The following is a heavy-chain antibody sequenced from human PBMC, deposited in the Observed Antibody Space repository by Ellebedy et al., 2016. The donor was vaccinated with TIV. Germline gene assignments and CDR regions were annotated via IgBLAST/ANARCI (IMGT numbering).Heavy chain of an antibody. J-gene: IGHJ6*02. Sequence: GESLKISCAASGFTFSSYGMHWVRQAPGKGLEWVAVISYDGSNKYYADSVKGRFTISRDNSKNTLYLQMNSLRAEDTAVYYCARGHIVVVPAALKTYYYYYYGMDVWGQGTTVTASS. CDR3: ARGHIVVVPAALKTYYYYYYGMDV. CDR1: GFTFSSYG. V-gene: IGHV3-30*03. CDR2: ISYDGSNK. D-gene: IGHD2-2*01.